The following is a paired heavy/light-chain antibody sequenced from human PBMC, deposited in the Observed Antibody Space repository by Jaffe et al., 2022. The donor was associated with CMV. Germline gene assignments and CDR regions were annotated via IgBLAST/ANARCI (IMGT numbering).Light chain of an antibody. CDR3: QQSYTTPYT. Sequence: DIQMTQSPSFLSASIGDRITITCRASQDISSSLAWYQQRPGKAPKLLLYTTSRLQSGVPARFSGGGSGTDYTLTITSLQPEDFATYFCQQSYTTPYTFGQGTKLEVK. V-gene: IGKV1-NL1*01. CDR2: TTS. J-gene: IGKJ2*01. CDR1: QDISSS.
Heavy chain of an antibody. CDR2: IHPSSGVT. J-gene: IGHJ6*02. V-gene: IGHV1-2*02. D-gene: IGHD1-26*01. CDR1: GHTFTDKF. Sequence: QVLLVQSGAEVKKPGASVTVSCKASGHTFTDKFMHWLRQAPGQGLEWVGWIHPSSGVTLYAKKFRGRVTVTRDMTTSTAYMEINSLTSDDTAMYYCARSQGVGGVGDYFYGMDLWGQGTTVTVSS. CDR3: ARSQGVGGVGDYFYGMDL.